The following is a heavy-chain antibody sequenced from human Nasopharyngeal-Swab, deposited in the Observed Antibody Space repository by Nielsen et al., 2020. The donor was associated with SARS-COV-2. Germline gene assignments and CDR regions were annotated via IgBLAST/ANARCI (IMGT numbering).Heavy chain of an antibody. CDR1: GGSFSGYY. CDR3: AREFSSSYYYYYYMDV. Sequence: SETLSLTCAVYGGSFSGYYWTWIRQPPGKGLEWIGEINHSGSTNYNPSPKSRVTISVDTSKNQFSLKLSSVTAADTAVYYCAREFSSSYYYYYYMDVWGKGTTVTVSS. J-gene: IGHJ6*03. D-gene: IGHD6-6*01. CDR2: INHSGST. V-gene: IGHV4-34*01.